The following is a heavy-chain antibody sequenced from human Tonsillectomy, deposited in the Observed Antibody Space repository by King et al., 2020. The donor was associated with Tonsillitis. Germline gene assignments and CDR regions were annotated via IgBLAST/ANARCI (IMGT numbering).Heavy chain of an antibody. V-gene: IGHV3-23*04. CDR3: AKGNSFYYYGSGSYSDY. D-gene: IGHD3-10*01. Sequence: EVQLVESGGGLVQPGGSLRLSCAASGFTFSSYAMSWVRQAPGKGLEWVSAISGSGGSTYYADSVKGRFPISRDNSKNTLYLQMNSLRAEDTAVYYCAKGNSFYYYGSGSYSDYWGQGTLVTVSS. CDR1: GFTFSSYA. CDR2: ISGSGGST. J-gene: IGHJ4*02.